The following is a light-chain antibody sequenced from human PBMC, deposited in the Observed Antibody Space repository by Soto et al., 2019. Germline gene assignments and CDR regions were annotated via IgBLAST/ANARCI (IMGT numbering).Light chain of an antibody. CDR3: ASYAGSNNWGV. J-gene: IGLJ3*02. V-gene: IGLV2-8*01. Sequence: QSVLTQPPSASGSPGQSVTISCTGTGNDVGGYSYVSWYQQYPGKAPKLIIYEVYKRPSGVPDRFSGSKTGNTASLTVFGLQVEDEGDYYCASYAGSNNWGVFGGGTKLTVL. CDR1: GNDVGGYSY. CDR2: EVY.